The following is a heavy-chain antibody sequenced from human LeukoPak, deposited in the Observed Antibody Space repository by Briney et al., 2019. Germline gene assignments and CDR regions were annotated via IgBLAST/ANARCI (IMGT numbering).Heavy chain of an antibody. CDR3: AKDGYSSSWPRGYYYYYMDV. V-gene: IGHV3-30*02. J-gene: IGHJ6*03. D-gene: IGHD6-13*01. CDR2: IRYDGSNK. CDR1: GFTFSSYG. Sequence: GGSLRLSCAASGFTFSSYGMHWVRQAPGKGLEWVAFIRYDGSNKYYADSVKGRFTISRDNSKNTLYLQMNSLRAEDTAVYYCAKDGYSSSWPRGYYYYYMDVWGKGTTVTVSS.